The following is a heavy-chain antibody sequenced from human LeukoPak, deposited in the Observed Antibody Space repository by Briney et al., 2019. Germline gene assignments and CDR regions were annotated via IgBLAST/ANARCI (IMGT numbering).Heavy chain of an antibody. V-gene: IGHV3-20*04. J-gene: IGHJ6*03. Sequence: GGSLRLSCAASGFTFDDYGMSWVRQARGKGLEWGSGINWNGGSTGYADSVKGRFTISRDNAKNSLYLQMSSLRAEETALYYCARVPTMIVGGYMDVWGKGATVTVSS. CDR3: ARVPTMIVGGYMDV. D-gene: IGHD3-22*01. CDR2: INWNGGST. CDR1: GFTFDDYG.